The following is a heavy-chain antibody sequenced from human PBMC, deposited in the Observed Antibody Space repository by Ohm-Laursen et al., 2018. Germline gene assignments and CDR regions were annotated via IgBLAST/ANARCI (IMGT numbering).Heavy chain of an antibody. J-gene: IGHJ3*02. CDR2: IISDGSST. Sequence: SLRLSCSASGFTFNNYWMHWVRQAPGKGLVWVSRIISDGSSTNYADSVKGRFTISRDNANNTLYLQMNSLRAEDTAVYYCARSWGVDSSGYHYDAFDIWGQGTMVTVSS. CDR3: ARSWGVDSSGYHYDAFDI. V-gene: IGHV3-74*01. CDR1: GFTFNNYW. D-gene: IGHD3-22*01.